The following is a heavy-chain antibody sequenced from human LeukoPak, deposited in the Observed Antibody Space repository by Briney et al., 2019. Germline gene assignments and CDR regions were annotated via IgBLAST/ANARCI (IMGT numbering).Heavy chain of an antibody. CDR2: IKQDGSEK. CDR1: GFTFSSYW. CDR3: ASLRREVIIPVRVDY. Sequence: GGSLRLSCAASGFTFSSYWMSWVRQARGKGLEWVANIKQDGSEKYYVDSVKGRFTISRDNAKNSLYLQMNSLRAEDTAVYYCASLRREVIIPVRVDYWGQGTLVTVSS. V-gene: IGHV3-7*01. D-gene: IGHD3-3*01. J-gene: IGHJ4*02.